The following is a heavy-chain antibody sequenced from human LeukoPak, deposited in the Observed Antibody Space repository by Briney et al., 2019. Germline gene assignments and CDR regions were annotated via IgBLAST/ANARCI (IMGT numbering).Heavy chain of an antibody. Sequence: PSETLSLACTVSGGSIGDYYWNWIRQPPGKGLEWIGSIYYIGNTNYSPSLKSRVTISVDTSKNQFSLKLTSVTAADTAVYYCARVGYYYDSNGYYSNYFDYWGQGTLVTVSS. J-gene: IGHJ4*02. CDR1: GGSIGDYY. V-gene: IGHV4-59*01. CDR3: ARVGYYYDSNGYYSNYFDY. CDR2: IYYIGNT. D-gene: IGHD3-22*01.